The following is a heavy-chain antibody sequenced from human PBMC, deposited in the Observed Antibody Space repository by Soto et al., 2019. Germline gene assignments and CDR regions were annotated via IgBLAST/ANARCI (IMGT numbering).Heavy chain of an antibody. V-gene: IGHV4-39*01. D-gene: IGHD5-12*01. Sequence: SETLSLTCTVSGGSISSSSYYWGWIRQPPGKGLEWIGSIYYSGSTYYNPSLKSRVTISVDTSKNQFSLKLSSVTAADTAVYYCARQGGYDRNWFDPWGQGTLVTVSS. CDR3: ARQGGYDRNWFDP. J-gene: IGHJ5*02. CDR1: GGSISSSSYY. CDR2: IYYSGST.